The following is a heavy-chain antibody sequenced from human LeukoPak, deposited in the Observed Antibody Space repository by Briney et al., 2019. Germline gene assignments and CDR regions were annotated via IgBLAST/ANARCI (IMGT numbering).Heavy chain of an antibody. Sequence: PGGSLRLSCAASGFTFDDYAMHWVRQAPGKGLEWVSGISWNSGSIGYADSVRGRFTISRDNSKNTLYLQMNSMRAEDTAVYYCARDQGLLWFGSGEDYFDYWGQGTLVTVSS. CDR2: ISWNSGSI. D-gene: IGHD3-10*01. CDR3: ARDQGLLWFGSGEDYFDY. CDR1: GFTFDDYA. V-gene: IGHV3-9*01. J-gene: IGHJ4*02.